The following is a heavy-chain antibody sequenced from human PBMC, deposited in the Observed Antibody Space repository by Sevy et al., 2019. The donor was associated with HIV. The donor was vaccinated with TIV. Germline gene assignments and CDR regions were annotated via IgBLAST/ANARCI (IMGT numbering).Heavy chain of an antibody. Sequence: SETLSLTCTVSGGSISSSSYYWGWIRQPPGKGLEWIGSIYYSGSTYYNPSLKSRVTISVDTSNNQFSLKLSTGTAAETTVYYCASLPQEAYDFWGASSRFDPWGQGTLVTAS. V-gene: IGHV4-39*01. J-gene: IGHJ5*02. CDR2: IYYSGST. CDR1: GGSISSSSYY. CDR3: ASLPQEAYDFWGASSRFDP. D-gene: IGHD3-3*01.